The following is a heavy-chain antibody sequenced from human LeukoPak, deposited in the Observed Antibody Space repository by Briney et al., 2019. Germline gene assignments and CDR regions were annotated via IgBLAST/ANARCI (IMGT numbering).Heavy chain of an antibody. J-gene: IGHJ4*02. Sequence: GGSLRLSCAASGFTFSSYAMSWVRQAPGKGLEWVSAISGSGGSTYYVDSVEGRFTISRDNSKSTLYLQMNSLRAADTAIYYCAGYDSSGFDYWGQGTLVTVSP. CDR1: GFTFSSYA. CDR2: ISGSGGST. V-gene: IGHV3-23*01. CDR3: AGYDSSGFDY. D-gene: IGHD3-22*01.